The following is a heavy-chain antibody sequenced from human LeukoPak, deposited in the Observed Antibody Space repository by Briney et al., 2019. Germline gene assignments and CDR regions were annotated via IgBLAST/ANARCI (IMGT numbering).Heavy chain of an antibody. CDR2: IYYSGST. V-gene: IGHV4-59*01. Sequence: SETLSLTCTVSGGSISSYYWSWIRQPPGKGLEWIGYIYYSGSTNYNPSLKSRVTISVDTSKNQLFLKLRSVTTADTAVYYCAKASYYDFWSPFDYWGQGTLVTVSS. D-gene: IGHD3-3*01. CDR3: AKASYYDFWSPFDY. CDR1: GGSISSYY. J-gene: IGHJ4*02.